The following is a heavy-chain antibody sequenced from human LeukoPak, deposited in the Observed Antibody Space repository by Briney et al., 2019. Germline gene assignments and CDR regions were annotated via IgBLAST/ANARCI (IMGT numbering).Heavy chain of an antibody. V-gene: IGHV3-53*01. CDR3: AKSGPYCSSTSCNYFDY. D-gene: IGHD2-2*01. Sequence: PGGSLRLSCAASGFNVSSNYMSWGRQAPGKGLGWVSVIYSGGSTYYADSVKGRFTISRDNSKNALFLQMNSLRAEDTAVYYCAKSGPYCSSTSCNYFDYWGQGTLVTVSS. CDR2: IYSGGST. CDR1: GFNVSSNY. J-gene: IGHJ4*02.